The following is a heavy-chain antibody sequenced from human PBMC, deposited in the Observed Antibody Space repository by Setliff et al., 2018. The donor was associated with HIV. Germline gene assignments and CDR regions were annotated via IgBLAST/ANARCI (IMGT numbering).Heavy chain of an antibody. CDR3: ARDDDTTSHYGLFEF. Sequence: GGSLRLSCAAAGFTFSKAWMSWFRQTPGKGLEWVSSLSGDSNHIYYADSVQGRFTISRDDSKNTVYLQMNSLRAEDTAVYYCARDDDTTSHYGLFEFWGQGTLVTVSS. CDR2: LSGDSNHI. J-gene: IGHJ4*02. D-gene: IGHD3-22*01. V-gene: IGHV3-21*01. CDR1: GFTFSKAW.